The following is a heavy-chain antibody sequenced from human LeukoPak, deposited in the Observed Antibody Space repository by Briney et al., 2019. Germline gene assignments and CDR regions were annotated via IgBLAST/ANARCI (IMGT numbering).Heavy chain of an antibody. CDR3: ARDRDSSGSWEVNFDH. CDR1: GFTVSSNY. Sequence: GGSLRLSCAASGFTVSSNYMSWVRQAPGKGLEWVSVIYSGGKTFYADSVKGRFTISRDNSKNTLYLQMNSLRAEDTAVYYCARDRDSSGSWEVNFDHWGQGTLVTVSS. J-gene: IGHJ4*02. CDR2: IYSGGKT. V-gene: IGHV3-53*01. D-gene: IGHD6-13*01.